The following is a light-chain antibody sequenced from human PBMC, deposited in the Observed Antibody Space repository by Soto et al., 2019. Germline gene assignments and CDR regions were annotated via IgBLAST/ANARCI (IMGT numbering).Light chain of an antibody. CDR3: TSYAGSESWV. Sequence: QSVLTQPPSASGSPGQSVTISCAGTSSDVGGYNFVSWYQQHPGKAPKLMISEISKRPSGVPDRFSGSKSGNTASLTVSGLQAEDEADYYCTSYAGSESWVFGGGTKVTVL. J-gene: IGLJ3*02. CDR2: EIS. V-gene: IGLV2-8*01. CDR1: SSDVGGYNF.